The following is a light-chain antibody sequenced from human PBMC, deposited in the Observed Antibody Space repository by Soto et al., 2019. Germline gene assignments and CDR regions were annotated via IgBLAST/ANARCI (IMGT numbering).Light chain of an antibody. Sequence: EIVLTQSPGTLSLSPGERATLSCRASQSVSSSYLAWYQHKPGQAPRLLIYGASSRATSIPDRFSGSGSGTDFTLPIRRLEPEDFAVYYCQQYGRTPYTFGQGTKLEIK. CDR2: GAS. CDR3: QQYGRTPYT. V-gene: IGKV3-20*01. CDR1: QSVSSSY. J-gene: IGKJ2*01.